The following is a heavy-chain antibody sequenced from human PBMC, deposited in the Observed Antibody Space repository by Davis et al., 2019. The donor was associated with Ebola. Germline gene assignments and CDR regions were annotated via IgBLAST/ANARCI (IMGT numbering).Heavy chain of an antibody. D-gene: IGHD3-10*01. CDR1: GYSFTSYW. CDR3: ARAEGSGLRYYYGMDV. CDR2: IYPGDSDT. J-gene: IGHJ6*02. Sequence: PGGSLRLSCKGSGYSFTSYWIGWVRQMPGKGLEWMGIIYPGDSDTRYSPSFQGQVTISADKSISTAYLQWSSLKASDTAMYYCARAEGSGLRYYYGMDVWGQGTTVTVSS. V-gene: IGHV5-51*01.